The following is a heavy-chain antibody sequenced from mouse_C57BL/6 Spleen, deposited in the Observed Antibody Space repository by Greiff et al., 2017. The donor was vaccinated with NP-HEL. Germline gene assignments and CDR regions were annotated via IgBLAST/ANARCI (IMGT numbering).Heavy chain of an antibody. CDR3: GRHDSQLGLIAY. Sequence: VKLQESGAELVKPGASVKLSCKASGYTFTEYCIHWVKQRPGQGLEWIGWIYPGSGSIKYNEKFKDKATLTADKSSSTAYMELSRLTSEDSAVYCCGRHDSQLGLIAYWGQGTTLTVSS. D-gene: IGHD3-1*01. J-gene: IGHJ2*01. CDR1: GYTFTEYC. CDR2: IYPGSGSI. V-gene: IGHV1-62-2*01.